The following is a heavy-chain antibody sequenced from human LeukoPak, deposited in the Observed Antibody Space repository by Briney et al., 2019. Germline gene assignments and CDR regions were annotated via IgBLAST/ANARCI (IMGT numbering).Heavy chain of an antibody. CDR1: ELPFNAYS. CDR3: ARDLAAGTGNWLDP. V-gene: IGHV3-21*01. CDR2: ISSSSYYT. Sequence: GGSLRLSCAASELPFNAYSMNWVRQAPGKGLEWVSSISSSSYYTYYADSVKGRFTISRDNTKNSLYLQMNSLRVEDTAVYYCARDLAAGTGNWLDPWGQGTLVTVSS. J-gene: IGHJ5*02. D-gene: IGHD6-13*01.